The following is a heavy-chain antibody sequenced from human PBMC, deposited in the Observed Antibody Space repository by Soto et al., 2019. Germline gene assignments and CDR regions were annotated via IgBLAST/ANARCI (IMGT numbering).Heavy chain of an antibody. D-gene: IGHD3-3*01. CDR2: MNPNSGNT. J-gene: IGHJ4*02. Sequence: ASVKVSCKASGYTFTSYDINWVRQATGQGLEWMGWMNPNSGNTGYAQKFQGRVTMTRNTSISTAYMQLSSLRSEDTAVYYCAKLYYDFWSGPNDYWGQGTLVTAPQ. CDR3: AKLYYDFWSGPNDY. V-gene: IGHV1-8*01. CDR1: GYTFTSYD.